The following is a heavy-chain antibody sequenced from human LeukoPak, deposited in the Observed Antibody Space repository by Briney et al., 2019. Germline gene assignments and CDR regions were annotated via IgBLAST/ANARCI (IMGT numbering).Heavy chain of an antibody. CDR3: AIDERAHYDSSGFFGAIDY. CDR1: GFTFNRYA. J-gene: IGHJ4*02. D-gene: IGHD3-22*01. CDR2: IWYDGSNK. Sequence: GGSLRLSCAASGFTFNRYAMHWVRQAPGKGLEWVAFIWYDGSNKYYADSVKGRFTVSRDNSKNTLYLQMNSLRAEDTAVYYCAIDERAHYDSSGFFGAIDYWGQGSLVSVSS. V-gene: IGHV3-30*02.